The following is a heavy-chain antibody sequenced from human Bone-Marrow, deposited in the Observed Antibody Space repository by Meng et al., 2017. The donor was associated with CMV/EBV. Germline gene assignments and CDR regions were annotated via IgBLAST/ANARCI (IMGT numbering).Heavy chain of an antibody. CDR3: ARDTYSNYVLPHYYYYGMDV. Sequence: GESLKISCAASGFTFDDYGMSWVRQAPGKGLEWVSGINWNGGSTGYADSVKGRFTISRDNAKNSLYLQMNSLRAEDTAVYYCARDTYSNYVLPHYYYYGMDVWGQGTTVTVSS. J-gene: IGHJ6*02. CDR1: GFTFDDYG. D-gene: IGHD4-11*01. V-gene: IGHV3-20*04. CDR2: INWNGGST.